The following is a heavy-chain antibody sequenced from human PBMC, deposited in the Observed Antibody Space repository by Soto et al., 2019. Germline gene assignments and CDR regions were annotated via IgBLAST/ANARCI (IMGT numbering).Heavy chain of an antibody. CDR3: ARAYGDYVRPYNGFDP. CDR2: INPNSGGT. Sequence: ASVKVSCKASGYTFTGYYMHWVRQAPGQGLEWMGWINPNSGGTNYAQKFQGRVTMTRDTSISTAYMELSRLRSDDTAVYYCARAYGDYVRPYNGFDPWGQGTLVTVYS. D-gene: IGHD4-17*01. J-gene: IGHJ5*02. CDR1: GYTFTGYY. V-gene: IGHV1-2*02.